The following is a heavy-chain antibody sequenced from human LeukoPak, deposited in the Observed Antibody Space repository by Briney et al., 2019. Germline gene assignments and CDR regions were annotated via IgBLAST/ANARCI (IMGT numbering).Heavy chain of an antibody. CDR3: ARELRTTINFDS. CDR1: GGSFSGYY. V-gene: IGHV3-30-3*01. D-gene: IGHD4-11*01. Sequence: LSLTCAVYGGSFSGYYWSWVRQPPGKGLEWVAVTSYDESTKSYAGSVKGRFTISRDNSKNTLYLQMNSLRAEDTAIYYCARELRTTINFDSWGQGTLVTVSS. J-gene: IGHJ4*02. CDR2: TSYDESTK.